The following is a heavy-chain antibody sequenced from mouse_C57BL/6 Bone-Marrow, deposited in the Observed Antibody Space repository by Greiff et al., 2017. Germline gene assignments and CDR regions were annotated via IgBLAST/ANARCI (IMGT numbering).Heavy chain of an antibody. V-gene: IGHV1-59*01. J-gene: IGHJ4*01. CDR1: GYTFTSYW. CDR3: ARTTGAMDY. CDR2: IDPSDSYT. Sequence: QVQLQQPGAELVRPGTSVKLSCKASGYTFTSYWLHWVKQRPGQGLEWIGVIDPSDSYTNYNQKFKGQATLTVDTSSSTAYMQLSSLTSEDSAVYYCARTTGAMDYWGQGTSVTVSS. D-gene: IGHD1-1*01.